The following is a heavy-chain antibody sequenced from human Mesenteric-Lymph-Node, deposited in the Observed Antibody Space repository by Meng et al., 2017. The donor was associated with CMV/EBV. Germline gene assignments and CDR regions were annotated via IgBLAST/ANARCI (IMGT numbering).Heavy chain of an antibody. CDR2: FYSRGRT. J-gene: IGHJ6*02. D-gene: IGHD4-17*01. CDR3: ARDYGDYTTDYYGMDV. Sequence: SETLSLTCSVSGGSISTSTYYWDWIRQPPGKGLQWIGSFYSRGRTYYNPSLKSRVTISVDTSRSQFSLKLSSVTAADTAVYYCARDYGDYTTDYYGMDVWGQGTTVTVSS. CDR1: GGSISTSTYY. V-gene: IGHV4-39*07.